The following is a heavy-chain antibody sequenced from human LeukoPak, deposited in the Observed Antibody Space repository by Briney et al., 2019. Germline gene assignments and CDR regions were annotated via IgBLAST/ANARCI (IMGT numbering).Heavy chain of an antibody. CDR3: ARSPSPAPYFDY. CDR2: ISSSSSYI. CDR1: GFTFSSYS. Sequence: PGGSLRLSCAASGFTFSSYSMNWVRQAPGKGLEWVSFISSSSSYIYYADSVKGRFTISRDNAKNSLYLQMNSLRAEDTAVYYCARSPSPAPYFDYWGQGTLVTVSS. D-gene: IGHD2-2*01. V-gene: IGHV3-21*01. J-gene: IGHJ4*02.